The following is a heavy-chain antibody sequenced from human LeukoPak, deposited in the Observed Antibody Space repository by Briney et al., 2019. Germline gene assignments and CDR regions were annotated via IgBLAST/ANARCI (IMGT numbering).Heavy chain of an antibody. Sequence: SETLSLTCTVSGDSIGTSNYYWGWIRQRPGKGLEWLGTINSGGTPYYKASLEGRITISVDTSQNQFPLKLTSVTAADTAVYYCAKSEAYYGTGKMRVDYWGQGTLVTVSS. D-gene: IGHD3-10*01. V-gene: IGHV4-39*01. CDR1: GDSIGTSNYY. CDR3: AKSEAYYGTGKMRVDY. CDR2: INSGGTP. J-gene: IGHJ4*02.